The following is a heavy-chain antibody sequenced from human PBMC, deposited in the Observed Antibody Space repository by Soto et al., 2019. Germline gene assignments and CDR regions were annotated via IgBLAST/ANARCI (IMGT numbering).Heavy chain of an antibody. J-gene: IGHJ6*02. V-gene: IGHV3-7*01. CDR2: IKQDGSEK. Sequence: GSLRLSCAASGFTFSSYWMSWVRQAPGKGLEWVANIKQDGSEKYYVDSVKGRFTISRDNAKNSLYLQMNSLRAEDTAVYYCARARPGGTTVTTFYYYGMDVWGQGTTVTVSS. CDR3: ARARPGGTTVTTFYYYGMDV. D-gene: IGHD4-4*01. CDR1: GFTFSSYW.